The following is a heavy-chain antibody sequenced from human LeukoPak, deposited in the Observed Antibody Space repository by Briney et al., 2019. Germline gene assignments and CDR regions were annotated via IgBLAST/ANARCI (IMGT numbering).Heavy chain of an antibody. CDR2: ISGTGDSP. CDR3: AKDIGWFDP. V-gene: IGHV3-23*01. J-gene: IGHJ5*02. Sequence: GGSLRLSCAASGFTCRSYAMNWVRQAPGKGLEWVSAISGTGDSPHYADSVKGRFTISRDNSKNTLYLQMNSLRAEDTAFYYCAKDIGWFDPWGQGTLVTVSS. CDR1: GFTCRSYA.